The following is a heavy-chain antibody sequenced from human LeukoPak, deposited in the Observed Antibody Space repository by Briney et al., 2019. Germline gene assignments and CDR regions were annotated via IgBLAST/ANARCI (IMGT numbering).Heavy chain of an antibody. CDR1: GFTFSGSA. D-gene: IGHD4-23*01. CDR3: TRPRGSSDYGGNST. Sequence: GGSLRLSCAASGFTFSGSAMHWVRQASGKGLEWVGRIRSKSNSYTSAYAASVKGRFTISRDDSKNTADLQMNSLKTEDTAVYYCTRPRGSSDYGGNSTWGQGTLVTVSS. V-gene: IGHV3-73*01. J-gene: IGHJ4*02. CDR2: IRSKSNSYTS.